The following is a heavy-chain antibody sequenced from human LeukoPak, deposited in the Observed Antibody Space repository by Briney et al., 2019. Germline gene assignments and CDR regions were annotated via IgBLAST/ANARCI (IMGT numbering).Heavy chain of an antibody. J-gene: IGHJ6*02. CDR3: AKDRRFRYYGMDV. CDR2: ISGSGGST. CDR1: GFTFSSYA. V-gene: IGHV3-23*01. Sequence: PGGSLRLSCAASGFTFSSYAMSWVRQAPGEGLEWVSGISGSGGSTYYADSVKGRFTISRDNSKNTLYLQMNSLRAEDTAVYYCAKDRRFRYYGMDVWGQGTTVTVSS.